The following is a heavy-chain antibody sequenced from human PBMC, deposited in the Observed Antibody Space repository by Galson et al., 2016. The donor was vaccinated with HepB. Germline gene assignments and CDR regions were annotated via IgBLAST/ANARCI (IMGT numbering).Heavy chain of an antibody. CDR3: ASDSTYGNF. J-gene: IGHJ4*02. D-gene: IGHD3-10*01. Sequence: SETLSLTCTVSGASVSSPGYYWSWIRQPPGKGLEWIGYIFYFDNTNYNPSLKSRVTITVDTSKNQFSLKLNSVTAADTAVYYCASDSTYGNFWGQGTLATVSS. CDR1: GASVSSPGYY. V-gene: IGHV4-61*08. CDR2: IFYFDNT.